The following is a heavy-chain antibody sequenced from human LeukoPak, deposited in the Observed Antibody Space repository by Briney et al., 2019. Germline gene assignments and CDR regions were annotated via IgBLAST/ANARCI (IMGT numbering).Heavy chain of an antibody. V-gene: IGHV3-13*01. CDR1: GFTFSSYD. CDR2: IGTAGDT. J-gene: IGHJ4*02. CDR3: ARAGVDCSSTSCYLFDY. Sequence: PGGSLRLSCAASGFTFSSYDMHWVRQATGKGLEWVSAIGTAGDTYYPGSVKGRFTISRENAKNSLYLQMNSLRAGDTAVYYCARAGVDCSSTSCYLFDYWGQGTLVTASS. D-gene: IGHD2-2*01.